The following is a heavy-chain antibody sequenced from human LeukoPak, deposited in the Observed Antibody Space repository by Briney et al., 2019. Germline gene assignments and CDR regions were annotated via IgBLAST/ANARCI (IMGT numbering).Heavy chain of an antibody. CDR2: IIPILGTA. CDR3: ARGLTVKRSGDPNWFDP. CDR1: GGTFSSYA. V-gene: IGHV1-69*06. J-gene: IGHJ5*02. D-gene: IGHD3-16*01. Sequence: SVKVSCKASGGTFSSYAISWVRQAPGQGLEWMGGIIPILGTANYAQKFQGRVTITADKSTSTAYMELSSLRSEDTAVYYCARGLTVKRSGDPNWFDPWGQGTLVTVSS.